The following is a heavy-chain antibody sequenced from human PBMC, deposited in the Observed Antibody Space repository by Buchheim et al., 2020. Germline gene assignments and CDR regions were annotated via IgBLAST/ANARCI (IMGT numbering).Heavy chain of an antibody. CDR2: ISYDGSNK. V-gene: IGHV3-30-3*01. Sequence: QVQLVESGGGVVQPGRSLRLSCAASGFTFSSYAMHWVRQAPGKGLEWVAVISYDGSNKYYADSVKGRFTISRDNSKNTLYLQMNSLRAEDTAVYYCARDTEQLATFYFDYWGQGTL. J-gene: IGHJ4*02. D-gene: IGHD6-6*01. CDR3: ARDTEQLATFYFDY. CDR1: GFTFSSYA.